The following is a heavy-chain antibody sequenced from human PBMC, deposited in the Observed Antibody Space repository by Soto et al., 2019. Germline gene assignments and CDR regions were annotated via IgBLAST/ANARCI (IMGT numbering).Heavy chain of an antibody. CDR3: ARGLPGYYGMDV. D-gene: IGHD4-17*01. Sequence: GGSLRLSCAASGFTFSSYWIHWVRQAPGKGLVWVSRIKGDGSRTDYADSVKGRFTISRDNAKNTVYLQMNSLRDEDTAVYYCARGLPGYYGMDVWGQRTTVTVSS. CDR2: IKGDGSRT. V-gene: IGHV3-74*01. CDR1: GFTFSSYW. J-gene: IGHJ6*02.